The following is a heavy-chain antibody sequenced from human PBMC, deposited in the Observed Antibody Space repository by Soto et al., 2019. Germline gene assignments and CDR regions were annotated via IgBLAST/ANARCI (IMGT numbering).Heavy chain of an antibody. J-gene: IGHJ6*02. Sequence: GGSLRLSCAASGFTFSSYWMSWVRQAPGKGLEWVANIKQDGSEKYYVDSVKGRFTISRDNAKNSLYLQMNSLRAEDTAVYYCARGGLRDFDWLPLNYYGMDVWGQGTTVTVSS. CDR2: IKQDGSEK. V-gene: IGHV3-7*03. CDR3: ARGGLRDFDWLPLNYYGMDV. D-gene: IGHD3-9*01. CDR1: GFTFSSYW.